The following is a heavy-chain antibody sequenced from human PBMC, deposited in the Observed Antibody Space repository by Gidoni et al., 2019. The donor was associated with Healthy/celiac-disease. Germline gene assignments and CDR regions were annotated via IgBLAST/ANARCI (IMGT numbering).Heavy chain of an antibody. J-gene: IGHJ4*02. D-gene: IGHD2-2*02. V-gene: IGHV3-49*03. Sequence: EVQLVESGGGLVQPGRSLSLSCTASGFTFGDYAMSWFRQAPGKWLEWVGFIRSKAYGGTTEYAASVKGRFTISRDDSKSIAYLQMNSLKTEDTAVYYCTRYKSRYCSSTSCYRGYYFDYWGQGTLVTVSS. CDR3: TRYKSRYCSSTSCYRGYYFDY. CDR1: GFTFGDYA. CDR2: IRSKAYGGTT.